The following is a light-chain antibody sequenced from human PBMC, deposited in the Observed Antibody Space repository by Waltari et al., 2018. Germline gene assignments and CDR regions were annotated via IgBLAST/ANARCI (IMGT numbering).Light chain of an antibody. CDR1: QDINSW. CDR3: QQYNTAPWT. CDR2: KAS. J-gene: IGKJ1*01. Sequence: DIQMTQSPFSLSASVGDRVTITCRASQDINSWLAWYQQKPGKAPKLLIHKASILQSGVPSRFSGSGSGTDFTLTISSLQPEDFTTYYCQQYNTAPWTFGQGTKVEIK. V-gene: IGKV1-5*03.